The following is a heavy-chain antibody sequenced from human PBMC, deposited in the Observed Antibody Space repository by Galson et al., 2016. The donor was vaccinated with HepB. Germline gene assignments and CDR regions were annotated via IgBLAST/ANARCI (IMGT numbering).Heavy chain of an antibody. Sequence: SLRLSCAASGFTFSSYAMHWVRQAPGKGLEWVAVISDDGSKKHYADSVKGRFTISRDNSENTLHLKMNSLRSEETAVYYCAKDRDSSGWSWNDVWGKGTTVTVSS. V-gene: IGHV3-30-3*01. D-gene: IGHD6-19*01. J-gene: IGHJ6*04. CDR2: ISDDGSKK. CDR1: GFTFSSYA. CDR3: AKDRDSSGWSWNDV.